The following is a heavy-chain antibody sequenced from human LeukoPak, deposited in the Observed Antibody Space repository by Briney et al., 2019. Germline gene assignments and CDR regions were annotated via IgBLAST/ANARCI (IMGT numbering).Heavy chain of an antibody. CDR2: IYHSGST. Sequence: SETLSLTCTVSGYYISSGYYWAWIRQPPGKGLEWIGSIYHSGSTYYNPSLKSRVTIPVDTSKNQFSLKLSSVTAADTAAYYCARDTNYCTNGVCYIGRFDYWGQGTLVTVSS. V-gene: IGHV4-38-2*02. D-gene: IGHD2-8*01. CDR3: ARDTNYCTNGVCYIGRFDY. CDR1: GYYISSGYY. J-gene: IGHJ4*02.